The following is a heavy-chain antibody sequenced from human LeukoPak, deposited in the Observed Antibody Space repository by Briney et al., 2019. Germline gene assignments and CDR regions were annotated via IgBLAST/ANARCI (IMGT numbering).Heavy chain of an antibody. D-gene: IGHD3-10*01. CDR2: ISYDGRNK. CDR3: AREERAFIYFDY. V-gene: IGHV3-30*04. Sequence: GRSLRLSCAASGFTFSRYAMHWVRQAPGKGLEWVAVISYDGRNKYYADSVKGRFTISRDNSKNTLYVQVNSLRAEDTAVYYCAREERAFIYFDYWGQGTLVTVSS. CDR1: GFTFSRYA. J-gene: IGHJ4*02.